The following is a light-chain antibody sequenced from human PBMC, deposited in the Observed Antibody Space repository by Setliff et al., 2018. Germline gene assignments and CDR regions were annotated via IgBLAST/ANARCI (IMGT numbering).Light chain of an antibody. CDR1: TDNIGSFA. CDR3: STWDYSLSAKV. J-gene: IGLJ1*01. CDR2: GNS. Sequence: GKTDNIGSFAVGWYQQISHGAPKTVMFGNSLPSGIPDRFSGSKSGTTASLTISGLQPEDEADYYCSTWDYSLSAKVFGTGTKVTDL. V-gene: IGLV1-44*01.